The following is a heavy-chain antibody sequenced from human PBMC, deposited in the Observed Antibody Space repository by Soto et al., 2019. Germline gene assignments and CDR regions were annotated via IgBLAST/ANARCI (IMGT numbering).Heavy chain of an antibody. V-gene: IGHV3-30*03. CDR3: AIDPSNDYGDYDDAFDI. CDR2: ISYDGSNK. J-gene: IGHJ3*02. D-gene: IGHD4-17*01. CDR1: GFTFSSYG. Sequence: ESGGGVVQPGRSLRLSCAASGFTFSSYGMHWVRQAPGKGLEWVAVISYDGSNKYYADSVKGRFTISRDNSKNTLYLQMNSLRAEDTAVYYCAIDPSNDYGDYDDAFDIWGQGTMVTVSS.